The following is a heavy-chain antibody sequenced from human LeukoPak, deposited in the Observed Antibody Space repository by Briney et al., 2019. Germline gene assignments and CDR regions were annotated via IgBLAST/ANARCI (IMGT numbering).Heavy chain of an antibody. D-gene: IGHD6-19*01. CDR1: GYIFTSYY. CDR3: ARDAPLDKVSSGWGP. V-gene: IGHV1-46*01. Sequence: GASVKVSCKASGYIFTSYYMHWVRQAPGQGLEWMGIINPSGGSTSYAQKFQGRVTMTRDTSTSTVYMELSSLRSEDTAVYYCARDAPLDKVSSGWGPWGQGTLVTVSS. J-gene: IGHJ5*02. CDR2: INPSGGST.